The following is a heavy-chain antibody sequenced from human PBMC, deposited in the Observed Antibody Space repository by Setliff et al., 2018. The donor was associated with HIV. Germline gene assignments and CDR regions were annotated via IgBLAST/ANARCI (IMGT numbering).Heavy chain of an antibody. CDR2: LYYSGNT. Sequence: PSETLSLTCTVSGASVNSHYWAWIRQPPGKGLEWIGSLYYSGNTNYNPSLKSRVTISAGTSKNQFSLKLRSVTDADKAVYYCAGVLSSGYYVGPWGQGTRVT. CDR1: GASVNSHY. V-gene: IGHV4-59*02. CDR3: AGVLSSGYYVGP. D-gene: IGHD3-22*01. J-gene: IGHJ5*02.